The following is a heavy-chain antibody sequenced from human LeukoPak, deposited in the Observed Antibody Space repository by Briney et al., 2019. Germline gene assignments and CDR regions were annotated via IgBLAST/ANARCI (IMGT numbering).Heavy chain of an antibody. CDR2: FDPEDGET. CDR3: ATSPYDSSGYSCSG. CDR1: GYTRTELS. J-gene: IGHJ4*02. V-gene: IGHV1-24*01. D-gene: IGHD3-22*01. Sequence: ASVKVSCKVSGYTRTELSMHWVRQAPGKGLEWMGGFDPEDGETIFAQKFQGRVTMTEDTSTDTAYMELSSLRSEDTAVYYCATSPYDSSGYSCSGWGQGTLVTVSS.